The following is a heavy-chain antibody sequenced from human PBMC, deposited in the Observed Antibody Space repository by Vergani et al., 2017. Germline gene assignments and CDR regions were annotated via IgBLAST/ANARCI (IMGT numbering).Heavy chain of an antibody. CDR2: IYPGDSDT. V-gene: IGHV5-51*01. J-gene: IGHJ6*02. D-gene: IGHD5-18*01. Sequence: EVQLVPSGAAVKTPGESLKISCKGSGYSFTSYWIGWVRQMPGKGLEWMGIIYPGDSDTRYSPSFQGQVTISADKSISTAYLQWSSLKASDTAMYYCASTSRVDTAMVYYYGMDVWGQGTTVTVSS. CDR1: GYSFTSYW. CDR3: ASTSRVDTAMVYYYGMDV.